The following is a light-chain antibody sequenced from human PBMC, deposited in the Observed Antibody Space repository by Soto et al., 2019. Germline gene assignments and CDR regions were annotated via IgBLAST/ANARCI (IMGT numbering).Light chain of an antibody. CDR1: SEHSSYV. CDR2: LNSDGSH. J-gene: IGLJ2*01. CDR3: QTWGTGIVV. Sequence: QLVLTQSPSASASLGASVKFTCTLSSEHSSYVIAWHQQQPEKGPRYLMKLNSDGSHNKGDGIPDRFSGSSSGAERYLTISSLQSEDEADYYCQTWGTGIVVFGGGTKLTVL. V-gene: IGLV4-69*01.